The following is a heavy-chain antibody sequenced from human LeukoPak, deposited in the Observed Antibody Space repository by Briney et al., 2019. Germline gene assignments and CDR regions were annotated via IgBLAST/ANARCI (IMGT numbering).Heavy chain of an antibody. CDR1: GFTFSSYG. V-gene: IGHV3-30*03. Sequence: PGGSLRLSCAASGFTFSSYGMHWVRQSPGRGLEWLSFISFDGSNEFYADSLKGRFTISRGNSKDTLYLQMNSLRAEDTALYYCARDEHDYVWGSYRYYYYYGIDVWGQGTTVTVSS. CDR2: ISFDGSNE. CDR3: ARDEHDYVWGSYRYYYYYGIDV. J-gene: IGHJ6*02. D-gene: IGHD3-16*02.